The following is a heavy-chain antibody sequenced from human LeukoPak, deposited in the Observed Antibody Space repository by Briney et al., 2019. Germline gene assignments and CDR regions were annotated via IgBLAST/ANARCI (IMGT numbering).Heavy chain of an antibody. CDR2: INPSGGST. Sequence: ASVKVSCKASGYTFTSYDINWVRQATGQGLEWMGIINPSGGSTSYAQKFQGRVTMTRDMSTSTVYMELSSLRSEDTAVYYCARASRWLQSRTTFDYWGQGTLVTVSS. D-gene: IGHD5-24*01. J-gene: IGHJ4*02. V-gene: IGHV1-46*01. CDR3: ARASRWLQSRTTFDY. CDR1: GYTFTSYD.